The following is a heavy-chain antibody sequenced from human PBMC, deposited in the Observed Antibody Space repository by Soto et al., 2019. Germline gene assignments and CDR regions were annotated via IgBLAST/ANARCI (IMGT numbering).Heavy chain of an antibody. CDR3: RGVAGLKNLFDY. D-gene: IGHD2-15*01. CDR2: ISGSGGST. V-gene: IGHV3-23*01. Sequence: RGSLILPFAAPGRNFSSYSITWVRQAPGKGRVWVSDISGSGGSTYYADSVKGRVTTARDNSKNTRYLQMNSMRADYTAVYYCRGVAGLKNLFDYWGQGTLVTVSS. CDR1: GRNFSSYS. J-gene: IGHJ4*02.